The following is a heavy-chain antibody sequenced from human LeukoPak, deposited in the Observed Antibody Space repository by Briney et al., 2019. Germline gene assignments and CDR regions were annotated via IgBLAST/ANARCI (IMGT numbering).Heavy chain of an antibody. J-gene: IGHJ3*02. CDR2: IYYSGST. Sequence: KSSETLSLTCTVSGGSISSSSYYWGWIRQPPGKGLEWIGSIYYSGSTYYNPSLKSRVTISVDTSKNQFSLKLSSVTAADTAVYYCARSDDSGAFDIWGQGTMVTVSS. V-gene: IGHV4-39*07. CDR1: GGSISSSSYY. CDR3: ARSDDSGAFDI. D-gene: IGHD3-22*01.